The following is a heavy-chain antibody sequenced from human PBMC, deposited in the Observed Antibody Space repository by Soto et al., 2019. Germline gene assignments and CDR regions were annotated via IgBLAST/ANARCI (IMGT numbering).Heavy chain of an antibody. V-gene: IGHV1-69*06. D-gene: IGHD3-16*01. J-gene: IGHJ4*02. Sequence: GASVKVSFKASGGTFSSYAISWVRQAPGQGLEWMGGIIPIFGTANYAQKFQGRVTITADKSTSTAYMELSSLRSEDTAVYYCARESMGGRPDYWGQGTLVTVSS. CDR3: ARESMGGRPDY. CDR2: IIPIFGTA. CDR1: GGTFSSYA.